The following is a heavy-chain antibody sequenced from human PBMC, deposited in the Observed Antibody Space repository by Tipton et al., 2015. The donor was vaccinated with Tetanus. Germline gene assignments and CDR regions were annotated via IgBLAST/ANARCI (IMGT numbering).Heavy chain of an antibody. J-gene: IGHJ6*03. CDR2: IYYSGST. D-gene: IGHD5-12*01. Sequence: LRLSCTVSGGSISSGGYYWSWIRQHPGKGLEWIGHIYYSGSTYYNPSLKSRVTISVDTSKNQFSLKLSSVTAADTAVYYCARVATPSPGGYYYYYMDVWGKGTTVTVSS. V-gene: IGHV4-31*02. CDR3: ARVATPSPGGYYYYYMDV. CDR1: GGSISSGGYY.